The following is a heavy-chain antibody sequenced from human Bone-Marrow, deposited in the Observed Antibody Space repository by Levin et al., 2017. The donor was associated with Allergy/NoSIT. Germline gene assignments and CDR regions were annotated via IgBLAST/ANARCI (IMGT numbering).Heavy chain of an antibody. CDR3: ARDPIVVVPAAIVPPSSIYYDYGMDV. CDR1: GYTFTGYY. V-gene: IGHV1-2*02. D-gene: IGHD2-2*01. J-gene: IGHJ6*02. CDR2: INPNSGGT. Sequence: GESLKISCKASGYTFTGYYMHWVRQAPGQGLEWMGWINPNSGGTNYAQKFQGRVTMTRDTSISTAYMELSRLRSDDTAVYYCARDPIVVVPAAIVPPSSIYYDYGMDVWGQGTTVTVSS.